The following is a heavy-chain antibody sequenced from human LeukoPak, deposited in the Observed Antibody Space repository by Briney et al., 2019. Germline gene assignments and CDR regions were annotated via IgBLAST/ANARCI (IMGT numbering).Heavy chain of an antibody. V-gene: IGHV1-46*01. Sequence: ASVKVSCKASGYTFTSYYMHWVRQAPGQGLEWMGIINPSGGSTSYAQKFQGRVTMTTDMSTSTVYMELRRLRSEDTAVYYCARDTDYDSSEGNWFDPWGQGTLVTVSS. D-gene: IGHD3-22*01. CDR3: ARDTDYDSSEGNWFDP. J-gene: IGHJ5*02. CDR1: GYTFTSYY. CDR2: INPSGGST.